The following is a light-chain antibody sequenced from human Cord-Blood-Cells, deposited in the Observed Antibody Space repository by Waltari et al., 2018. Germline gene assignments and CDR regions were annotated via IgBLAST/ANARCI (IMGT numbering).Light chain of an antibody. Sequence: DIQMTQSPSSLSESVGDSVTITCRASQSISSYLNWYQQKPGKAPKLLIYAASSLQSGVPSRFSGSGSGTDFTLTISSLQPEDFATYYCQQSYSTPLTFGGGTKVEIK. J-gene: IGKJ4*01. CDR2: AAS. CDR3: QQSYSTPLT. CDR1: QSISSY. V-gene: IGKV1-39*01.